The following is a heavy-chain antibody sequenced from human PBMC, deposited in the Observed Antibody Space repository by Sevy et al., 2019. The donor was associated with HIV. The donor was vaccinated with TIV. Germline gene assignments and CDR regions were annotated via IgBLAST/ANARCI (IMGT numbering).Heavy chain of an antibody. V-gene: IGHV1-2*02. CDR2: INPNSSDT. D-gene: IGHD2-21*02. CDR3: ARDFLAVTSIPSDAFDI. J-gene: IGHJ3*02. Sequence: ASVKVSCKASGYTFTGYYMNWVRQAPGQGLEWMGWINPNSSDTQYSEKFQGRVTMTRDTSISPAYMQLSSLRSDDTAVYYCARDFLAVTSIPSDAFDIWGQGTMVTVSS. CDR1: GYTFTGYY.